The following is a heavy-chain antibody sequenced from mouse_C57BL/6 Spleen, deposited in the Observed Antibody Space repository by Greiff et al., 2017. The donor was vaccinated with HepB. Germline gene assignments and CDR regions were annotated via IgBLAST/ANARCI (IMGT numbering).Heavy chain of an antibody. CDR2: IDPETGGT. V-gene: IGHV1-15*01. J-gene: IGHJ4*01. D-gene: IGHD2-5*01. CDR3: TAYYSIHYAMDY. Sequence: QVHVKQSGAELVRPGASVTLSCKASGYTFTDYEMHWVKQTPVHGLEWIGAIDPETGGTAYNQKFKGKAILTADKSSSTAYMELRSLTSEDSAVYYCTAYYSIHYAMDYWGQGTSVTVSS. CDR1: GYTFTDYE.